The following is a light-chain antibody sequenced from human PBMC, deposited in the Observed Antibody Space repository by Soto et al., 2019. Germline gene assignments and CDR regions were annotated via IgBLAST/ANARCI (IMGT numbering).Light chain of an antibody. J-gene: IGLJ2*01. CDR3: HSYDSRLSGSV. CDR2: GNS. Sequence: QSVLTQPPSVSGAPGQRVTISCTGSSSNIGAGYDVHWYQQLPVTAPKLLIYGNSNRPSGVPDRFSGSKSGTSASLAITGLQAEDEADYYCHSYDSRLSGSVFGGGTKLTVL. CDR1: SSNIGAGYD. V-gene: IGLV1-40*01.